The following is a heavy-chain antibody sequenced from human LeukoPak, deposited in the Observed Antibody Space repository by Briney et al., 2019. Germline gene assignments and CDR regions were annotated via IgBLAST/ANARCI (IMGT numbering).Heavy chain of an antibody. CDR1: GGSISSYY. CDR2: IYYSGST. D-gene: IGHD1-20*01. CDR3: ARGWSDNWNDGSLYDY. J-gene: IGHJ4*02. V-gene: IGHV4-59*01. Sequence: SGTLSLTCTVSGGSISSYYWSWSRQPPGQGLEWIGYIYYSGSTNYNPPLKSRVTISVDTSKNQFSLKLSSVTAADTAVYYCARGWSDNWNDGSLYDYWGQGTLVTVSS.